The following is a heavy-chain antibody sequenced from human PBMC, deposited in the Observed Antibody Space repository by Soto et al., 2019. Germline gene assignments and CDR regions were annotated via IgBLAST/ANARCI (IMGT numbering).Heavy chain of an antibody. CDR1: GGSISSSSYY. Sequence: QLQLQESGPGLVKPSETLSLTCTVSGGSISSSSYYWGWIRQPPGKGLEWIGSIYYSGSTYYNPSLKSRVTLSVDTSKNQFSLKLSSVTAADTAVYYCASLPWEQQLERYPRRFDPWGQGTLVTVSS. J-gene: IGHJ5*02. CDR3: ASLPWEQQLERYPRRFDP. D-gene: IGHD6-13*01. CDR2: IYYSGST. V-gene: IGHV4-39*01.